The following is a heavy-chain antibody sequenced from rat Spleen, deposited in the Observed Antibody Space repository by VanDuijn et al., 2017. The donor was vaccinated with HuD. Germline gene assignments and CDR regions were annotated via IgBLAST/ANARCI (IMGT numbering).Heavy chain of an antibody. CDR1: GFTFSDYY. V-gene: IGHV5S13*01. J-gene: IGHJ4*01. CDR3: TRGYVMDA. CDR2: ISPSGGNT. Sequence: EVQLVESDGGLVQPGRSLKLSCAASGFTFSDYYMAWVRQAPTKGLEWVATISPSGGNTYYRDSVKGRFTISRDNAKNTQYLQMDSLRSEDTATYYCTRGYVMDAWGQGASVTVSS.